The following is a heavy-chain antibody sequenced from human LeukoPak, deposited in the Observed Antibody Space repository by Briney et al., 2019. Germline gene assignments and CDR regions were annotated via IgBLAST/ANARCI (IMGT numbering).Heavy chain of an antibody. J-gene: IGHJ4*02. V-gene: IGHV4-4*07. CDR1: GGSIGNYY. Sequence: SETLSLTCSVSGGSIGNYYWTWIRQPAGKGLEWIGRIYTNGSTYYNPSLKSRVTISVDTSKNQFSLKLSSVTAADTAVYYCARHADYSNLFDYWGQGTLVTVSS. D-gene: IGHD4-11*01. CDR3: ARHADYSNLFDY. CDR2: IYTNGST.